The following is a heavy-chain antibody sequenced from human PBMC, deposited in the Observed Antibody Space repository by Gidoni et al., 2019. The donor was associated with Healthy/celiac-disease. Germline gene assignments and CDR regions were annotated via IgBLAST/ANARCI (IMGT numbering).Heavy chain of an antibody. Sequence: EVQLVQSGAEVKKPGESAKISCKGSGYSLTSYWIGWVRQMPGKGLEWMGIIYPGDSDTRSSPSFQGQVTISADKSISTAYLQWSSLKASDTAMYYCAGAIKAYCGGDCYSVAFDIWGQGTMVTVSS. CDR2: IYPGDSDT. D-gene: IGHD2-21*02. CDR1: GYSLTSYW. V-gene: IGHV5-51*03. CDR3: AGAIKAYCGGDCYSVAFDI. J-gene: IGHJ3*02.